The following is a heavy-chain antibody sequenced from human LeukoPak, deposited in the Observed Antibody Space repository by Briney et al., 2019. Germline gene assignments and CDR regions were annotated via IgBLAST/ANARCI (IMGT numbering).Heavy chain of an antibody. CDR3: AKDRLKITMIVVARVEWDY. J-gene: IGHJ4*02. V-gene: IGHV3-23*01. Sequence: PGGSLRLSCAASGFTFSSYAMGWVRQAPGKGLEWVSAISGGGRSTYYADSVKGRFTISRDNSKNTLYLQMNSLRAEDTAVYYCAKDRLKITMIVVARVEWDYWGQGTLVTVSS. D-gene: IGHD3-22*01. CDR1: GFTFSSYA. CDR2: ISGGGRST.